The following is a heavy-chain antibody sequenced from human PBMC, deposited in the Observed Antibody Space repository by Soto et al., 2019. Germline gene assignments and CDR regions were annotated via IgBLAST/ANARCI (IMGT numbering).Heavy chain of an antibody. J-gene: IGHJ4*02. CDR1: GYTLNNYA. Sequence: EVQLLESGGGLVQPGGSLRLSCAASGYTLNNYAMSWVRQAPGKGLEWVSAISGGGDTTSYADSVKGRFTVSRDGSKNTLCLQMNSLRAEDTAVYYCAKGRGGSGSLTPRVDFWGQGTLVTVSS. CDR3: AKGRGGSGSLTPRVDF. D-gene: IGHD3-10*01. V-gene: IGHV3-23*01. CDR2: ISGGGDTT.